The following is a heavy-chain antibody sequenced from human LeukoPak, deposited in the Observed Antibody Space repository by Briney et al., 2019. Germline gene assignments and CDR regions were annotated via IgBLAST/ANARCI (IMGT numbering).Heavy chain of an antibody. J-gene: IGHJ4*02. V-gene: IGHV3-23*01. D-gene: IGHD3-22*01. CDR3: AKGGAYYYVSSGYFDY. CDR1: GFIFSNFA. CDR2: ISGSGGST. Sequence: PGGALRLSCAASGFIFSNFAMRWGRPAPGEELGLVSAISGSGGSTYYADSVKGRFTISRDISKNTLFLQMNSLRAEDTAVYYCAKGGAYYYVSSGYFDYWGQGALVTVSS.